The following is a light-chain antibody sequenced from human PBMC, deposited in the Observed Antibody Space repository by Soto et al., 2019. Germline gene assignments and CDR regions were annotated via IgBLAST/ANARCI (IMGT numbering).Light chain of an antibody. CDR3: CSYAGSSTYV. CDR2: EVS. Sequence: QSALTQPASVSGSPGQSITISCTGTSSDVGSYNLVSWYQQHPGKATKLMIYEVSKRPSGVSNRLSGSKSGNTASLTISGLQAEDEADYYCCSYAGSSTYVFGTGTKVTVL. V-gene: IGLV2-23*02. J-gene: IGLJ1*01. CDR1: SSDVGSYNL.